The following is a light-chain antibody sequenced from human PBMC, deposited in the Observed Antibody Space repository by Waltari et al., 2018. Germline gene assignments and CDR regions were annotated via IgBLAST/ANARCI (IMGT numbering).Light chain of an antibody. J-gene: IGKJ2*01. CDR2: AAS. V-gene: IGKV1-39*01. CDR3: QQSYTLPYT. Sequence: DIQMTQSPSSLSASIGDRVIITCRASQPISGYLNWYQQKPGKAPKLLIYAASSFQIGVPSRFSGSGSGTDFTLTISSLQPEDFGTYYCQQSYTLPYTFGQGTKLEIK. CDR1: QPISGY.